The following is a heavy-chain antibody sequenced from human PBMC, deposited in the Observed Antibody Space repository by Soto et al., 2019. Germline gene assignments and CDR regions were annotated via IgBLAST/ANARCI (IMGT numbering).Heavy chain of an antibody. V-gene: IGHV1-69*01. D-gene: IGHD6-6*01. CDR1: GGTFSSYA. J-gene: IGHJ3*02. CDR3: AGDSRGIAARPYDVVFDAFDI. CDR2: IIPIFGTA. Sequence: QVQLVQSGAEVKKPGSSVKVSCKASGGTFSSYAISWVRQAPGQGLEWMGGIIPIFGTANYAQKFQGRVTITADESKSTAYMELSSLRSEDTAVNYCAGDSRGIAARPYDVVFDAFDIWGQGTMVTVSS.